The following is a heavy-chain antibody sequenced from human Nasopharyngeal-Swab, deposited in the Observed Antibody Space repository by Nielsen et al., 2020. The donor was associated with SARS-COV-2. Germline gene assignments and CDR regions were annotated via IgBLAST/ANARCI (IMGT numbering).Heavy chain of an antibody. J-gene: IGHJ3*02. CDR3: ARGRTIFGVVYSAFDI. D-gene: IGHD3-3*01. CDR1: GGSISSHY. CDR2: IYYSGTT. Sequence: SETLSLTCTVSGGSISSHYWNWMRQPPGKGLEWIGYIYYSGTTNYNPSLKSRVSISVDTSKNQFSLKLSSVTAADTAVYYCARGRTIFGVVYSAFDIWGQGTMVTVSS. V-gene: IGHV4-59*11.